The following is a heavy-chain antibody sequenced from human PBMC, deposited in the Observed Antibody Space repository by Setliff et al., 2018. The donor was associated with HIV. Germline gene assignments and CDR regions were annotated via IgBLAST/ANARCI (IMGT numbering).Heavy chain of an antibody. J-gene: IGHJ3*02. CDR2: IYTSGST. CDR3: ARSKIRPTSAFDI. Sequence: PSETLSLTCAVSGGSISSSNWWSWVRQPPGKGLEWIGRIYTSGSTNYNPSLKSRVTISVDTSTNQFSLKLSSVTAADTAVYYCARSKIRPTSAFDIWGQGTMVTVSS. V-gene: IGHV4-4*02. CDR1: GGSISSSNW.